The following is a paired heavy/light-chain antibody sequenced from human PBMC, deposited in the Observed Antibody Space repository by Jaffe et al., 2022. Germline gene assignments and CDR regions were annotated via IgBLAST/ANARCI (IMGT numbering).Heavy chain of an antibody. CDR3: TRDGHRDCGRTNCFDY. J-gene: IGHJ4*02. D-gene: IGHD1-26*01. V-gene: IGHV7-4-1*02. Sequence: QVQLVQSGSELRNPGASVKVSCKASGYTFTTYALNWVRQAPGQGPEWMGWIDPNTGNPTYAQGFTGRFVFSVDTSVSTAYLQISSLKADDTATYYCTRDGHRDCGRTNCFDYWGQGTLVTVSS. CDR2: IDPNTGNP. CDR1: GYTFTTYA.
Light chain of an antibody. CDR3: APWDNSLKTWA. CDR1: SSNIGSNP. V-gene: IGLV1-44*01. Sequence: QSVVTQPPSASGTPGQRVTISCSGSSSNIGSNPVTWYQQFPGTAPKLLIYNNNQRPSGVPDRFSGSKSGTSASLAISGLQSEDEADYYCAPWDNSLKTWAFGGGTKLTVL. CDR2: NNN. J-gene: IGLJ3*02.